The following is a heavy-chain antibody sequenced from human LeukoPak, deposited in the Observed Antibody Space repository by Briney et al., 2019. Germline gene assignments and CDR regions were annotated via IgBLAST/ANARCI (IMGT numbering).Heavy chain of an antibody. Sequence: ASVKVSCKASGYTFTSYDINWVRQATGQGPEWMGWMNPNSGNTGYAQKFQGRVTITRNTSISTAYMELSSLRSEDTAVYYCARDTYYYDSSGYFLFDYWGQGTLVTVSS. CDR2: MNPNSGNT. J-gene: IGHJ4*02. D-gene: IGHD3-22*01. CDR3: ARDTYYYDSSGYFLFDY. V-gene: IGHV1-8*03. CDR1: GYTFTSYD.